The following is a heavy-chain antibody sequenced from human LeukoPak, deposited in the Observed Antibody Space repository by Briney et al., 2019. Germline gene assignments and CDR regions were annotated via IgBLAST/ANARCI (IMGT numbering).Heavy chain of an antibody. CDR1: GFTFSSYW. CDR2: IKQDGSEK. D-gene: IGHD6-13*01. Sequence: PGGSLRLSCAASGFTFSSYWMSWVRQAPGKGLEWVANIKQDGSEKYYVDSVKGRFTISRDNAKNSLYLQMNSLRAEDTAVYYCAREGDGSSSRIAKNYFGYWGQGTLVTVSS. CDR3: AREGDGSSSRIAKNYFGY. V-gene: IGHV3-7*03. J-gene: IGHJ4*02.